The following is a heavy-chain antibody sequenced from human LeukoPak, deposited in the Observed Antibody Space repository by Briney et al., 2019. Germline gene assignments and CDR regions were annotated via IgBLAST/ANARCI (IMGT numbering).Heavy chain of an antibody. CDR3: ARDGGSSWYNWFDP. CDR1: GFTFDDYG. D-gene: IGHD6-13*01. CDR2: INWNGGST. V-gene: IGHV3-20*01. Sequence: PGGSLRLSCAASGFTFDDYGMSWVRQAPGKGLEWVSGINWNGGSTGYADSVKGRFTISRDNAKNSLYLQMNSLRAEDTALYHCARDGGSSWYNWFDPWGQGTLVTVSS. J-gene: IGHJ5*02.